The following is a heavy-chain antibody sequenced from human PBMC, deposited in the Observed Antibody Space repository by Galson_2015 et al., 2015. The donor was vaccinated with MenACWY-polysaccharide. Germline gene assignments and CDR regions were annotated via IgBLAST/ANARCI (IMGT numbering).Heavy chain of an antibody. V-gene: IGHV1-69*04. D-gene: IGHD4-23*01. CDR3: ARVSCGGNNCYFGH. CDR1: GDTFSNYA. Sequence: SVKVSCKASGDTFSNYAISWVRQAPGQGLEWMGRIIPFLGIAKYAQKFQDRVTITADKSTSTVYMELSSLRSEDTAVYYCARVSCGGNNCYFGHWGQGTLVTVSS. CDR2: IIPFLGIA. J-gene: IGHJ4*02.